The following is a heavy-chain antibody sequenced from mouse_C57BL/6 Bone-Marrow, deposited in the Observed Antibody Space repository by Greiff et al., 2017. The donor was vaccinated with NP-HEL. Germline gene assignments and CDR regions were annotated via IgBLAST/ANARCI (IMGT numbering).Heavy chain of an antibody. CDR2: IRSKSNNYAT. CDR3: VRQGYDGYYLDY. J-gene: IGHJ2*01. D-gene: IGHD2-3*01. CDR1: GFSFNTYA. V-gene: IGHV10-1*01. Sequence: EVQRVESGGGLVQPKGSLKLSCAASGFSFNTYAMNWVRQAPGKGLEWVARIRSKSNNYATYYADSLKDRFTISRDDSESMLYLQMNNLKTEDTAMYYGVRQGYDGYYLDYWGQGTTLTVSS.